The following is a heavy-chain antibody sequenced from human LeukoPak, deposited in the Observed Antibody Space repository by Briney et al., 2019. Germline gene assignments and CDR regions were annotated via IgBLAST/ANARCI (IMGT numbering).Heavy chain of an antibody. CDR2: ISISANTI. J-gene: IGHJ3*02. CDR1: GFTLSSYE. Sequence: GGSLRLSCAASGFTLSSYEMNWVRQAPGKGLEWVSYISISANTIYYADSVKGRFTISRDNAKNSLYLQMNSLRVEDTAVYYCAREGLWGAARDAFDIWGQGTMVTVSS. V-gene: IGHV3-48*03. D-gene: IGHD6-6*01. CDR3: AREGLWGAARDAFDI.